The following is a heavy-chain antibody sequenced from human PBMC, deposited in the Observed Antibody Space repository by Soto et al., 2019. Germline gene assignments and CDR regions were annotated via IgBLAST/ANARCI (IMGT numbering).Heavy chain of an antibody. CDR2: IYYSGST. Sequence: QLQLQESGPGLVKPSETLSLTCTVSGGSISSSSYYWGWIRQPPGKGLEWIGSIYYSGSTYYNPSLKSRVTISVDTSKNQFSLKLSSVTAADTAVYYCARHRRILTGYYNLGFDYWGQGTLVTVSS. CDR3: ARHRRILTGYYNLGFDY. J-gene: IGHJ4*02. D-gene: IGHD3-9*01. V-gene: IGHV4-39*01. CDR1: GGSISSSSYY.